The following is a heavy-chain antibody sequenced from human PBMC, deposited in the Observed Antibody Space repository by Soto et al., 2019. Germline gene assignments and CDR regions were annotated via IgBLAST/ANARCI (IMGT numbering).Heavy chain of an antibody. J-gene: IGHJ6*03. CDR2: MNPNSGNT. CDR1: GYTFTSYD. CDR3: ARAQQQLGPYYYYYMDV. D-gene: IGHD6-13*01. V-gene: IGHV1-8*01. Sequence: ASVKVSCKASGYTFTSYDINWVRQATGQGLEWMGWMNPNSGNTGYAQKFQGRVTMTRNTSISTAYMELSSLRSEDTAVYYCARAQQQLGPYYYYYMDVWGKGTTVTAP.